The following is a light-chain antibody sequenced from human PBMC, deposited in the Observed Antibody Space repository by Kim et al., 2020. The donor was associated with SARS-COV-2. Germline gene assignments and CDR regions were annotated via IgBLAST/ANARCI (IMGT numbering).Light chain of an antibody. Sequence: GQRIPISRSGSSSNIGTNTVNWYRQRPGTAPKLLIYSNNQRPSGVPDRFSGSKSGTSASLAISGLQSEDETDYYCSAWDDTLNGVVFGGGTQLTVL. CDR2: SNN. CDR3: SAWDDTLNGVV. V-gene: IGLV1-44*01. CDR1: SSNIGTNT. J-gene: IGLJ3*02.